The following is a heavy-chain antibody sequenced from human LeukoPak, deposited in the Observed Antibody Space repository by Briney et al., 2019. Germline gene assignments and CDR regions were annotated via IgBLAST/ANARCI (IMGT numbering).Heavy chain of an antibody. CDR1: GYTFTGYF. Sequence: SVKVSCKASGYTFTGYFIHWVRQAPGQGLEWMGGIIPIFGTANYAQKFQGRVTITADKSTSTAYMELSSLRSDDTAVYYCARVSRGVAAAGDWGQGTLVTVSS. CDR3: ARVSRGVAAAGD. J-gene: IGHJ4*02. D-gene: IGHD6-13*01. V-gene: IGHV1-69*06. CDR2: IIPIFGTA.